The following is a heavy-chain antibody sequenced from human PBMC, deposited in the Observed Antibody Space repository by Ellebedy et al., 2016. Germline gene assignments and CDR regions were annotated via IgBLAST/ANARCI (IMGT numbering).Heavy chain of an antibody. CDR2: FDPEDGET. D-gene: IGHD4-17*01. CDR3: AREVFADYGDYGSPNWFNP. V-gene: IGHV1-24*01. CDR1: GYTLTELS. Sequence: ASVKVSCXVSGYTLTELSMHWVRQAPGKGLEWMGGFDPEDGETIYAQKFQGRVTMTEDTSTDTAYMELSSLRSEDTAVYYCAREVFADYGDYGSPNWFNPWGQGTLVTVSS. J-gene: IGHJ5*02.